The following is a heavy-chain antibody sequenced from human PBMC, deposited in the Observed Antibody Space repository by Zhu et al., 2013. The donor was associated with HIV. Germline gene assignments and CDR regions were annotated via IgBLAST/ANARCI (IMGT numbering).Heavy chain of an antibody. CDR1: GGTFSSYT. Sequence: QVQLVQSGAEVKKPGSSVKVSCKASGGTFSSYTISWVRQAPGQGLEWMGRIIPILGIANYAQKFQGRVTITADKSTSTAYMELSSLRSEDTAVYYCARRRGYDTSYYYYGMDVWGQGTTVTVSS. D-gene: IGHD5-12*01. CDR3: ARRRGYDTSYYYYGMDV. V-gene: IGHV1-69*02. J-gene: IGHJ6*02. CDR2: IIPILGIA.